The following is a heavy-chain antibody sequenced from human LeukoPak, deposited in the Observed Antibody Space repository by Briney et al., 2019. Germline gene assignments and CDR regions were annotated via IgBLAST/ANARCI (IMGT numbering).Heavy chain of an antibody. D-gene: IGHD1/OR15-1a*01. V-gene: IGHV3-64*01. Sequence: GGSLRLSCAASGFTFSYYPMHWVRQAPGMGLESISAISGDGVNTYYANSVKGRFTISRDNSENTLYLQMGSLAAEDMAVYYCAREGTPGSYDYWGQGTLVTVSS. CDR2: ISGDGVNT. CDR1: GFTFSYYP. J-gene: IGHJ4*02. CDR3: AREGTPGSYDY.